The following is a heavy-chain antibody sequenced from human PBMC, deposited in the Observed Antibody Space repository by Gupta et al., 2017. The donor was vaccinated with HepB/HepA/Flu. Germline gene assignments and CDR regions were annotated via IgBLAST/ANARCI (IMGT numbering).Heavy chain of an antibody. Sequence: EVQLVESGGGLVQPGASLRPSSAASGFTFSRYWLSGLPPATGKGLEWVANIKQDGSEKDYVDSVKGRVTISRDNAKNSLYLKMNSLRAEDTAVYYGARESRYCSSTSCYEGRYYYYGMDVWGQGTTVTVSS. CDR1: GFTFSRYW. V-gene: IGHV3-7*01. CDR3: ARESRYCSSTSCYEGRYYYYGMDV. J-gene: IGHJ6*02. D-gene: IGHD2-2*01. CDR2: IKQDGSEK.